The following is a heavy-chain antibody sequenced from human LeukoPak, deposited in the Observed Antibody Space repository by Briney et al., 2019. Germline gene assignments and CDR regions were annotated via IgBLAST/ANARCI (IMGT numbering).Heavy chain of an antibody. Sequence: SETLSLTCAVSGASISTYYWSWFRQPPGKGLEWIGYIYYSGSTNYNPSLENRVTISVDTSKKQFSLKLSSVTAADTAVYYCHFKYCSSSTCFYYFDYWGQGTLVTVSS. V-gene: IGHV4-59*08. J-gene: IGHJ4*02. D-gene: IGHD2-2*01. CDR3: HFKYCSSSTCFYYFDY. CDR1: GASISTYY. CDR2: IYYSGST.